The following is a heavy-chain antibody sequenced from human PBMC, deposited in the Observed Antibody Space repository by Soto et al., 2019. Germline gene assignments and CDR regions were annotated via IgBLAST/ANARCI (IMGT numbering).Heavy chain of an antibody. Sequence: EVQLVESGGGLVQPGGSLRLSCVVSGFTFSSYWMHWVRQDPGKGLVWVSRINSDGSSTTYTDSVKGRFTISRDNAKNTLYLQMNSLRVEATAVYYCARDPSPYSHGSFNWFDPWGQGTLVTVSS. CDR2: INSDGSST. V-gene: IGHV3-74*01. CDR1: GFTFSSYW. J-gene: IGHJ5*02. D-gene: IGHD5-18*01. CDR3: ARDPSPYSHGSFNWFDP.